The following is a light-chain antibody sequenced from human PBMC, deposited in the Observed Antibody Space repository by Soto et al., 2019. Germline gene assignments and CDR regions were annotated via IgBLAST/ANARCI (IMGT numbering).Light chain of an antibody. CDR2: EVS. V-gene: IGLV2-14*01. CDR3: SSYTSSNTLEV. J-gene: IGLJ1*01. CDR1: GRDVGGSNY. Sequence: QSVLIQPASVSGSPGQSVTVSCALRGRDVGGSNYVSWYQHHPHRAPKLLIYEVSYRPSGVSSRFSGSKSGNTASLTISGLQAEDEADYYCSSYTSSNTLEVFGVGTKVTVL.